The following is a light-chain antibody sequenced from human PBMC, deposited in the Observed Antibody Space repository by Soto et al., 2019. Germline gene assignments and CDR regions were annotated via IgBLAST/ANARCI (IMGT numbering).Light chain of an antibody. Sequence: EIVLTQSPGTLSLSPGDRANLSCRASKSVSSNYLAWYQQKPGQAPRLLIYGASSRATGIPDRFSGSGSGTDFTLTIIRLEPEDFAVYYCQRYGTSLPLTFGGGTKVEIK. J-gene: IGKJ4*01. V-gene: IGKV3-20*01. CDR2: GAS. CDR3: QRYGTSLPLT. CDR1: KSVSSNY.